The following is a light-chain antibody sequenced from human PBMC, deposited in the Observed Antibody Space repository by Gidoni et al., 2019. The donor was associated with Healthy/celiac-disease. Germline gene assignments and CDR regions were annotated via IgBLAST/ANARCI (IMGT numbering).Light chain of an antibody. CDR3: QQYDNPPRLT. J-gene: IGKJ4*01. CDR1: QDISNY. V-gene: IGKV1-33*01. Sequence: QLTQSPSSLSASGGDRVTITCQASQDISNYLNWYQQKPGKAPKLLIYDASNLETGVPSRFSGSGSGTDFTFTISSLQPEDIATYYCQQYDNPPRLTFGGGTKVEIK. CDR2: DAS.